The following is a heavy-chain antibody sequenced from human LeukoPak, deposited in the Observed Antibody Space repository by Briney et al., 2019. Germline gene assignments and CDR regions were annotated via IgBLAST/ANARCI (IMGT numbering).Heavy chain of an antibody. V-gene: IGHV4-31*03. J-gene: IGHJ5*02. D-gene: IGHD1-26*01. CDR2: IFYSGNA. CDR1: GGSISSGVYY. Sequence: PSETLSLTCTVSGGSISSGVYYWSWIRQYPGRGLEWIGYIFYSGNAYYNPSLKSRATMSVDTSKNQFSLRLCSVTAADTAIYYCARENSGSYLRKWFDPWGQGSLVTVSS. CDR3: ARENSGSYLRKWFDP.